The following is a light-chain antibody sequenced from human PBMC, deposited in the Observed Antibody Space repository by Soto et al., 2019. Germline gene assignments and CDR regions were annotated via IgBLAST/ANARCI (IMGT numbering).Light chain of an antibody. CDR2: GAS. J-gene: IGKJ1*01. Sequence: EIVMTKSPATLSVSPGERATLSCRASQSVGSDLAWYQHTPGQPPRLLIYGASTRATGIPGSFSGSGSGTEFTLTISRLQSEDFAVYFCQQYTNWPPWTFGQGTKVDLK. CDR3: QQYTNWPPWT. CDR1: QSVGSD. V-gene: IGKV3-15*01.